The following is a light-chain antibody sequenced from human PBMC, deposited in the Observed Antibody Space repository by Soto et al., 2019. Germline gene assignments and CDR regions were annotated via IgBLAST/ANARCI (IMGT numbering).Light chain of an antibody. Sequence: QLVLTQPPSVSGAPGQRVAISCTGTISNIGAGSHVHWYQQLPGAAPKLLIYANALRPSGVPDRFSGSKSGTSASLAITGLQAEDEADYYCQSYDSSLSGWIFGGGTKLTVL. J-gene: IGLJ2*01. CDR3: QSYDSSLSGWI. CDR2: ANA. CDR1: ISNIGAGSH. V-gene: IGLV1-40*01.